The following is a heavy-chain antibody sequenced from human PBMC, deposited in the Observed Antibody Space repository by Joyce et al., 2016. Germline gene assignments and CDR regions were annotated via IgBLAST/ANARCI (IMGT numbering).Heavy chain of an antibody. CDR1: GASVSGFA. Sequence: QVQLQQRGAGLLRPSETLSLSCAVHGASVSGFAWSWVRQPPGKGLEWIGESNHFGSTDYNPSLKSRVAISVDKSKNQVSLRLSSVTAADTALYFCARADGSGSYYNYRYYGMDVWGQGTTVTVSS. CDR3: ARADGSGSYYNYRYYGMDV. D-gene: IGHD3-10*01. CDR2: SNHFGST. V-gene: IGHV4-34*01. J-gene: IGHJ6*02.